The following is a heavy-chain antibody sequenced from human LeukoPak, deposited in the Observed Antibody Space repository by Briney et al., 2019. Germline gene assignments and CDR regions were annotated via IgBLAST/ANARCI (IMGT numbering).Heavy chain of an antibody. D-gene: IGHD3-16*01. CDR1: GGSFSGYY. CDR2: INHSGST. J-gene: IGHJ4*02. CDR3: ARGVNLGELCDY. V-gene: IGHV4-34*01. Sequence: SETLSLTCAVYGGSFSGYYWSWIRQPPGKGPEWIGEINHSGSTNYNPSLKSRVTISVDTSKNQFSLKLSSVTAADTAVYYCARGVNLGELCDYWGQGTLVTVSS.